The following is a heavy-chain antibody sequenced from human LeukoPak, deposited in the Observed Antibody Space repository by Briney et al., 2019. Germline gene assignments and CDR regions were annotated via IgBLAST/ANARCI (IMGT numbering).Heavy chain of an antibody. D-gene: IGHD2-15*01. V-gene: IGHV4-59*01. Sequence: SETLSLTCTVSGGSISSYYWSWIQQPPGKGLEWIGYIYYSGSTNYNPSLKSRVTISVDTSKNQFSLKLSSVTAADTAVYYCARAEDDDDAFDIWGQGTMVTVSS. CDR3: ARAEDDDDAFDI. CDR1: GGSISSYY. J-gene: IGHJ3*02. CDR2: IYYSGST.